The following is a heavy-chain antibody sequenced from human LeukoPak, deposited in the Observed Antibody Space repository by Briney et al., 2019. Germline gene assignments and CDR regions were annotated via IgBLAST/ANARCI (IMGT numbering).Heavy chain of an antibody. CDR1: GFTVSSNY. V-gene: IGHV3-53*05. Sequence: GGSLRLSCAASGFTVSSNYMSWVRQAPGRGLEWVATISSGGGTYYVDSVKGRFTVSRDNSKNTLFIQMNSLRSEDTAVYYCARDHNSENWGSLGGWGQGTLVTVSS. CDR2: ISSGGGT. CDR3: ARDHNSENWGSLGG. J-gene: IGHJ4*02. D-gene: IGHD7-27*01.